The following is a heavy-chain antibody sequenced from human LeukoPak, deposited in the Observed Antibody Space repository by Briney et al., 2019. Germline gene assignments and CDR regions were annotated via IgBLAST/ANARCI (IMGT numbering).Heavy chain of an antibody. J-gene: IGHJ4*02. Sequence: KDGESLQISCQGSGYSFTSHWIGWVRQMPGKGLEWMGIIYPGDSDTRYSPSFQGQVTISADKSISTAYLQWSSLKASDTAMYYCARPDELGSCYDYWGQGTLVTVSS. CDR1: GYSFTSHW. V-gene: IGHV5-51*01. D-gene: IGHD2-15*01. CDR2: IYPGDSDT. CDR3: ARPDELGSCYDY.